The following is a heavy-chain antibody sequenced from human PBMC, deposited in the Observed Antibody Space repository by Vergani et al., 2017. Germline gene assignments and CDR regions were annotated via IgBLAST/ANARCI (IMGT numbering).Heavy chain of an antibody. V-gene: IGHV3-7*01. Sequence: VQLVESGGGVVQPGRSLRLSCAASGFTFSSYWMSWVRQAPGKGLEWVANIKQDGSEKYYVDSVKRRFTISRDNAKNSLYLQRNSLRAEDTAVYYCASQLLWFGDGAFDIWGQGTMVTVSS. D-gene: IGHD3-10*01. J-gene: IGHJ3*02. CDR3: ASQLLWFGDGAFDI. CDR2: IKQDGSEK. CDR1: GFTFSSYW.